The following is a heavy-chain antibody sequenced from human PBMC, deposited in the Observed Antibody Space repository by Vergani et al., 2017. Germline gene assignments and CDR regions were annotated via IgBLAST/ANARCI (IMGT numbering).Heavy chain of an antibody. CDR2: IYYSGST. Sequence: QVQLQESGPGLVKPSEPWPFTSPSLGGPFISYSWSGFGQPPGKGLEWIGYIYYSGSTNYNPSLKSRVTISVDTSKTQFSLKLSSVTAADTAVYYCARGMASWELLGGFDPWGQGTLVTVSS. CDR1: GGPFISYS. CDR3: ARGMASWELLGGFDP. D-gene: IGHD1-26*01. V-gene: IGHV4-59*01. J-gene: IGHJ5*02.